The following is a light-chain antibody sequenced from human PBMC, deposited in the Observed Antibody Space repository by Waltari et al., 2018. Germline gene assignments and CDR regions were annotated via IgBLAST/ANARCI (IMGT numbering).Light chain of an antibody. V-gene: IGKV3-20*01. CDR2: GAS. CDR1: QSLTKRY. Sequence: VLTLSPVTLSLSPGERPTLSCRASQSLTKRYLAWYQQKPGQAPRLLIYGASSRAAGIPDRFSGSGSGTDFTLTISRLEPEDFAVYYCQQYGSSVLYTFGQGTKLEIK. CDR3: QQYGSSVLYT. J-gene: IGKJ2*01.